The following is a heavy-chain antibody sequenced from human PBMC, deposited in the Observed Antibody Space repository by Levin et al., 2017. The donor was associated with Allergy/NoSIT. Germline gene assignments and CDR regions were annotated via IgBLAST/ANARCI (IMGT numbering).Heavy chain of an antibody. Sequence: PGESLKISCAASGFTVSSNYMSWVRQAPGKGLEWVSVIYSGGSTYYADSVKGRFTISRDNSKNTLYLQMNSLRAEDTAVYYCARERGDYDYYGMDVWGQGTTVTVSS. V-gene: IGHV3-53*01. D-gene: IGHD1-26*01. CDR3: ARERGDYDYYGMDV. J-gene: IGHJ6*02. CDR1: GFTVSSNY. CDR2: IYSGGST.